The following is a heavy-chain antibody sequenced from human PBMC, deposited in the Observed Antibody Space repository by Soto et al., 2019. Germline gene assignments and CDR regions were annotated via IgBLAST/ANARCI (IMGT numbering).Heavy chain of an antibody. CDR2: INANFGIT. D-gene: IGHD2-2*01. J-gene: IGHJ6*02. CDR1: GYTFTSYG. V-gene: IGHV1-18*01. CDR3: AREDRDRETGLVPAAIDGMDV. Sequence: GASVKVSCKASGYTFTSYGISWVRQAPGQGLEWMGWINANFGITSYAQKIQGRVTITADESTSTAYMELSSLRSDDTAVYYCAREDRDRETGLVPAAIDGMDVWGQGTTVTVSS.